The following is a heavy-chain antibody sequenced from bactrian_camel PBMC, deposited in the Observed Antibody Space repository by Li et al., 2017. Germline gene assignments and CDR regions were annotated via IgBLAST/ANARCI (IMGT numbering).Heavy chain of an antibody. CDR2: VDRDGRI. CDR3: AADYYNLQLARHYKY. CDR1: GYTSFIDC. V-gene: IGHV3S53*01. D-gene: IGHD2*01. J-gene: IGHJ4*01. Sequence: VQLVESGGGSVQAGGSLKLSCTYSGYTSFIDCMGWFRQAPEKRREGVATVDRDGRISVANSVKGRFTISKDNVKNTLYLQMNSLKPEDTAMYYCAADYYNLQLARHYKYWGQGTQVTVSS.